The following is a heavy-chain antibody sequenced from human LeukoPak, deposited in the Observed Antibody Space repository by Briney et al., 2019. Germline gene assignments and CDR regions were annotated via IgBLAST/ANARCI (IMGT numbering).Heavy chain of an antibody. CDR2: ISSSDSTI. V-gene: IGHV3-11*04. Sequence: KTGGSLRLSCAASGFTFSDYYMSWIRQAPGKGLEWVSYISSSDSTIYYADSVKGRFTISRDNAKNSLYLQMNSLRAEDTAVYYCAREGYSGYDFDYYYYMDVWGKGTTVTVSS. CDR3: AREGYSGYDFDYYYYMDV. J-gene: IGHJ6*03. CDR1: GFTFSDYY. D-gene: IGHD5-12*01.